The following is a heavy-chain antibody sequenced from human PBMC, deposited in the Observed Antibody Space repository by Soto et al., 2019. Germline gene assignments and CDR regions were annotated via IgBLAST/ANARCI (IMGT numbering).Heavy chain of an antibody. V-gene: IGHV4-39*01. J-gene: IGHJ6*03. CDR2: IYYSGST. Sequence: SETLCLTCTVSGGSIISSSYYWGWIRQPPGKGLEWIGSIYYSGSTYYNPSLKSRVTISVDTSKNQFSLKLSSVTAADTAVYYCASCPYYYYMDVWGKGTTVTVSS. CDR1: GGSIISSSYY. CDR3: ASCPYYYYMDV.